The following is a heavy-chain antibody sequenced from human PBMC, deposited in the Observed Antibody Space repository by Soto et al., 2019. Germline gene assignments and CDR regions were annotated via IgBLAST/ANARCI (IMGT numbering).Heavy chain of an antibody. CDR1: GFTLTTSA. CDR3: ARDGEIYYYYYGMDV. V-gene: IGHV1-3*01. Sequence: GASVKTSCTASGFTLTTSAMHWVRQAPGQRLEWMGWINAGNGNTRYSQKFQGRVTITRDTSASTAYMELSSLRSEDTAVYYCARDGEIYYYYYGMDVWGQGTTVTVSS. CDR2: INAGNGNT. J-gene: IGHJ6*02. D-gene: IGHD7-27*01.